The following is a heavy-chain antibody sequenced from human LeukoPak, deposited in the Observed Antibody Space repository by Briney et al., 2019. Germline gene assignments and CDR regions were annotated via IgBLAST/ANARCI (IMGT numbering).Heavy chain of an antibody. CDR3: ARGTNPGSSPIDY. CDR2: MNPNSGNT. CDR1: GYTFTGYY. V-gene: IGHV1-8*02. J-gene: IGHJ4*02. Sequence: GASVKVSCKASGYTFTGYYMHWVRQAPGQGLEWMGWMNPNSGNTGCAQKFQGRVTMTRNTSISTAYMELSSLRSEDTAVYYCARGTNPGSSPIDYWGQGTLVTVSS. D-gene: IGHD3-10*01.